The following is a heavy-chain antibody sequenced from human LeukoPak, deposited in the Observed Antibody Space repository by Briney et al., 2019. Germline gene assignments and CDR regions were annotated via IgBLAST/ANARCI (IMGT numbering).Heavy chain of an antibody. V-gene: IGHV1-8*01. J-gene: IGHJ5*02. D-gene: IGHD3-10*01. CDR2: MNPNSGNT. CDR3: ARAPMVRGVIITRFDP. Sequence: ASVKVSCKASGYTFTSYDINWVRQATGQALEWMGWMNPNSGNTGYAQKFQGRVTMTRNTSISTAYMELSSLRSEDTAVYYCARAPMVRGVIITRFDPWGQGTLVTVSS. CDR1: GYTFTSYD.